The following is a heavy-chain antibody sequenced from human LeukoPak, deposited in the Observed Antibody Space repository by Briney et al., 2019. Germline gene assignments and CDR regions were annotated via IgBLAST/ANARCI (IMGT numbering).Heavy chain of an antibody. CDR1: GYSINSGYY. Sequence: SETLSLTCTVSGYSINSGYYWGWIRQPPGKGLEWIGSIYHSGNTYYNPSLKSRVTLSVDTSKNQLSLRLSSVTTADTAVYYCARDSSLRPDGMFDPWGQGILVTISS. J-gene: IGHJ5*02. CDR3: ARDSSLRPDGMFDP. V-gene: IGHV4-38-2*02. CDR2: IYHSGNT. D-gene: IGHD5-24*01.